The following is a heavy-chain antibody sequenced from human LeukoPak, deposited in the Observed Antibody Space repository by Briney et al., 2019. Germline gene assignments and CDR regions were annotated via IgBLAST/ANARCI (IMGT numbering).Heavy chain of an antibody. D-gene: IGHD1-20*01. J-gene: IGHJ4*02. CDR1: GFTFSIYE. CDR2: ISSRGSTI. Sequence: GGSLILSCVASGFTFSIYEMNWVRQAPGKGLEWVSYISSRGSTIYYADSVKGRFTISRDNAKNSLYLQMNSLRAEDTAVYYCARVTGYHFDYWGQGTLVTVSS. CDR3: ARVTGYHFDY. V-gene: IGHV3-48*03.